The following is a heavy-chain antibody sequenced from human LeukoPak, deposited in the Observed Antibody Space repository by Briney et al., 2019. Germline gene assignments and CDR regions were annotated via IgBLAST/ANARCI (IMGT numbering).Heavy chain of an antibody. Sequence: SETLSLTCAVYGGSFSGYYWSWIHQPPGKGLEWIGEINHSGSTNYNPSLKSRVTISVDTSKNQFSLKLSSVTAADTAVYYCARGPKSVFGVVIAYYYYYMDVWGKGTTVTVSS. D-gene: IGHD3-3*01. CDR2: INHSGST. V-gene: IGHV4-34*01. CDR1: GGSFSGYY. CDR3: ARGPKSVFGVVIAYYYYYMDV. J-gene: IGHJ6*03.